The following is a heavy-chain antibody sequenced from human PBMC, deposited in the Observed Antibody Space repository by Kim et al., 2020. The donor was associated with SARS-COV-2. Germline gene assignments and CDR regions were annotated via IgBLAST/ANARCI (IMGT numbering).Heavy chain of an antibody. CDR3: ANILFSSGWYVLDY. CDR2: IYYSGSS. Sequence: SETLSLTCTVSGGSVSSGSYYWSWIRQPPGKGLEWIGYIYYSGSSNYSPSLKSRVTISVDTSKNQFSLKLSSVTAADTAIYYCANILFSSGWYVLDYWGQGTLVTVSS. D-gene: IGHD6-19*01. V-gene: IGHV4-61*01. J-gene: IGHJ4*02. CDR1: GGSVSSGSYY.